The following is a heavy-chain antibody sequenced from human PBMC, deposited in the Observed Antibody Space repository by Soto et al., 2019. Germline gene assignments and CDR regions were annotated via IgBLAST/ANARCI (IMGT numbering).Heavy chain of an antibody. CDR3: ARGRWFGELLLDY. D-gene: IGHD3-10*01. CDR1: GYSISSGYY. J-gene: IGHJ4*02. CDR2: IYHSGST. Sequence: SETLSLTCAVSGYSISSGYYWGWIRQPPGKGLEWIGSIYHSGSTYYNPSLKSRVTISVDTSKNQFSLKLSSVTAADTAVYYCARGRWFGELLLDYWGQGTLVTVSS. V-gene: IGHV4-38-2*01.